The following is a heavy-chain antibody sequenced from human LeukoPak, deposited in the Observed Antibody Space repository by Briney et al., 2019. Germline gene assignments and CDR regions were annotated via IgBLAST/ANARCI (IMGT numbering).Heavy chain of an antibody. V-gene: IGHV4-31*03. D-gene: IGHD3-10*01. CDR1: GGSISSGGYY. J-gene: IGHJ4*02. Sequence: SETLSLTCIVSGGSISSGGYYWSWIRQHPGKGLEWIGYIYYSGSTYYNPSLKSRVTISVDTSKNQFSLKLSSVTAADTAVYYCARASSGSNYFDYWGQGTLVTVSS. CDR3: ARASSGSNYFDY. CDR2: IYYSGST.